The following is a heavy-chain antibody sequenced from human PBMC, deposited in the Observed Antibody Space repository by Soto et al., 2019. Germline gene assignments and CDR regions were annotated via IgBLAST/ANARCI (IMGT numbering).Heavy chain of an antibody. CDR3: AISRRVLTQYYFDY. CDR2: IIPIFGTA. CDR1: GGTFSSYA. D-gene: IGHD1-1*01. Sequence: GASVKVSCKASGGTFSSYAISWVRQAPGQGLEWMGGIIPIFGTANYAQKFQGRVTITADESTSTAYMELSSLRSEDTAVYYCAISRRVLTQYYFDYWGQGTLVTVSS. J-gene: IGHJ4*02. V-gene: IGHV1-69*13.